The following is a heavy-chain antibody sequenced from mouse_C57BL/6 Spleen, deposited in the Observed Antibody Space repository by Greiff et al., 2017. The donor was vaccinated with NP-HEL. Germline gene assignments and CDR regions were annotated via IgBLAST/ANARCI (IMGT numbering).Heavy chain of an antibody. CDR2: IDPSASYT. CDR3: ARSRVTAYYFDY. CDR1: GYTFTSYW. D-gene: IGHD2-2*01. V-gene: IGHV1-50*01. J-gene: IGHJ2*01. Sequence: QVQLQQPGAELVKPGASVKLSCKASGYTFTSYWMQWVKQRPGQGLEWIGEIDPSASYTNYNQKFKGKATLTVDTSSSTAYMQLSSLTSEDSAVYYGARSRVTAYYFDYWGQGTTLTVSS.